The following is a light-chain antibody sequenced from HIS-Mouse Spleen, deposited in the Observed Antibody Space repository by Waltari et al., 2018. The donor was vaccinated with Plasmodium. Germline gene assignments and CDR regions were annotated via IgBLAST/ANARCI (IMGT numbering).Light chain of an antibody. V-gene: IGLV3-27*01. J-gene: IGLJ3*02. CDR1: VLAKKY. CDR2: KDS. Sequence: SYELTQPSSVSVSPGQTARITCSGDVLAKKYARWFQQKPGQDPVLVIYKDSERPSGIPERFSGSSSGTTVTLTIIGAQVEDEADYYCYSTADNNLVFGGGTKLTVL. CDR3: YSTADNNLV.